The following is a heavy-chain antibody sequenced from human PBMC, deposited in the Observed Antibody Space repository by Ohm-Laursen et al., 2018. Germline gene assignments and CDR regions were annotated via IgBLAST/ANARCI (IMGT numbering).Heavy chain of an antibody. CDR1: GFNFSSYW. D-gene: IGHD3-10*01. Sequence: SLRLSCTASGFNFSSYWMSWVRQAPGKGLEWVANIKEDGSEKNYVDSVKGRFTISRDNGKNSLYLQMNSLGAEDTAVYYCVKDAGGSYDYWGQGTLVTVSS. V-gene: IGHV3-7*01. CDR3: VKDAGGSYDY. CDR2: IKEDGSEK. J-gene: IGHJ4*02.